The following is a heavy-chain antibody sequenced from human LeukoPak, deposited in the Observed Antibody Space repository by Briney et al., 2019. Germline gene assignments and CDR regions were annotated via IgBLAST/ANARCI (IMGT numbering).Heavy chain of an antibody. CDR1: GFTFSSYG. CDR3: AKIAAAGIGGWFDP. Sequence: GGSLRLSCAASGFTFSSYGMHWVRQAPGKGLEWVAVISYDGSNKYYADSVKGRFTISRDNSKNTLYLQMNSLRAEDTAVYYCAKIAAAGIGGWFDPWGQGTLVTVSS. CDR2: ISYDGSNK. V-gene: IGHV3-30*18. D-gene: IGHD6-13*01. J-gene: IGHJ5*02.